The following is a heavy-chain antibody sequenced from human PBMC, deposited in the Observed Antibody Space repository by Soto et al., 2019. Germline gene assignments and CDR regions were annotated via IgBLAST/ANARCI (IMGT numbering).Heavy chain of an antibody. V-gene: IGHV3-30*18. D-gene: IGHD1-26*01. CDR2: ISYDGSNK. J-gene: IGHJ4*02. Sequence: QVQLVESGGGVVQPGRSLRLSCAASGFTFSSYGMHWVRQAPGKGLEWVAVISYDGSNKYYADSVKGRFTISRDNSKNTLYLQMNSLRAEDTAVHYCAEDGVRWELLPNYFDYWGQGTLVTVSS. CDR1: GFTFSSYG. CDR3: AEDGVRWELLPNYFDY.